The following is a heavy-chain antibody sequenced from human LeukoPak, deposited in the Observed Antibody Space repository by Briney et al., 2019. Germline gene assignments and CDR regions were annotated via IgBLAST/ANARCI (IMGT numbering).Heavy chain of an antibody. D-gene: IGHD1-1*01. J-gene: IGHJ6*03. Sequence: GGSLRLSCAASGFTVSSNYMSWVRQAPGKGLEWVSVIYSGGSTFYADSVKGRFTISRDHSKNTLYLQMNSLRAEDTAVYYCARVSWFPGTSYYYMDVWGKGTTVTVSS. CDR3: ARVSWFPGTSYYYMDV. CDR2: IYSGGST. V-gene: IGHV3-53*01. CDR1: GFTVSSNY.